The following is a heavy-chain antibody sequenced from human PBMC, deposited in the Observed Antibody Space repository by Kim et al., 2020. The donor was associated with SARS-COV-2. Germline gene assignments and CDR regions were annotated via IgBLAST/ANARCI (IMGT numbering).Heavy chain of an antibody. CDR2: INHSGST. J-gene: IGHJ2*01. CDR3: ARGFHYYDSSSYWYFDL. CDR1: GGSFSGYY. V-gene: IGHV4-34*01. Sequence: SETLSLTCAVYGGSFSGYYWSWIRQPPGKGLEWIGEINHSGSTNYNPSLKSRVTISVDTSKNQFSLKLSSVTAADTAVYYCARGFHYYDSSSYWYFDLWG. D-gene: IGHD3-22*01.